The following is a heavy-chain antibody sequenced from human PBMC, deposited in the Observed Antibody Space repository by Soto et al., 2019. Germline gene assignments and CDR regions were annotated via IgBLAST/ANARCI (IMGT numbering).Heavy chain of an antibody. CDR1: GFTVSSNY. J-gene: IGHJ4*02. Sequence: PGGSLRLSCAASGFTVSSNYMSWVRQAPGKGLEWVSVIYSGGSTYYADSVKGRFTISRDNSKNTLYLQMNSLRAEDTAVYYCAKDQGSSWYEIDYWGQGNLVTVS. D-gene: IGHD6-13*01. CDR2: IYSGGST. CDR3: AKDQGSSWYEIDY. V-gene: IGHV3-53*01.